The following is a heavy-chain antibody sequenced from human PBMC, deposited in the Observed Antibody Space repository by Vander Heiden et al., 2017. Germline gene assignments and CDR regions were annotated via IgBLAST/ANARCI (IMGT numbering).Heavy chain of an antibody. D-gene: IGHD5-12*01. CDR3: ARDRGYAGGGIDY. V-gene: IGHV4-4*07. J-gene: IGHJ4*02. CDR1: GGSIRGYY. CDR2: IYTSGST. Sequence: QVQLQESGPGLLKPSETLSLTCTVSGGSIRGYYWSWIRQPAEKGLEWIGHIYTSGSTNYSPSRKSRVTMSVDTSKTQFSLKLSSVTAADTAVYYCARDRGYAGGGIDYWGQGTLVTVSS.